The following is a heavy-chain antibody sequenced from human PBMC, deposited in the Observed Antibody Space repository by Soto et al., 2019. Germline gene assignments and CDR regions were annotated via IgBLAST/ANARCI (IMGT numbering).Heavy chain of an antibody. CDR3: APVVTLFSCRWFDP. J-gene: IGHJ5*02. CDR1: GYTLTELS. D-gene: IGHD3-22*01. V-gene: IGHV1-24*01. CDR2: FDPEDGET. Sequence: ASVKVSCKVSGYTLTELSMHWVRQAPGKGLEWMGGFDPEDGETIYAQKFQGRVTMTEDTSTDTAYMELSSLRSEDTAVYYCAPVVTLFSCRWFDPWGQGTLVTVSS.